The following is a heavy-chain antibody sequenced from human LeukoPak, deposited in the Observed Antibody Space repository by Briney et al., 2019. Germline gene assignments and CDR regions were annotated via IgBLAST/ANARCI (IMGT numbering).Heavy chain of an antibody. CDR1: GFTFSSYS. D-gene: IGHD3-3*01. J-gene: IGHJ5*02. V-gene: IGHV3-21*01. Sequence: GGSLRLSCAASGFTFSSYSMNWVRQAPGKGLEWVSSISSSSSYIYYADSVKGRFTISRDNAKNSLYLQMNSLRAEDTAVYYCARDRSERFLASTPYNLGVNWFDPWGQGTLVTVSS. CDR3: ARDRSERFLASTPYNLGVNWFDP. CDR2: ISSSSSYI.